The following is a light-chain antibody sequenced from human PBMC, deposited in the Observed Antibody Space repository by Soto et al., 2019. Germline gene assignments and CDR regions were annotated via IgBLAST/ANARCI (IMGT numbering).Light chain of an antibody. J-gene: IGKJ4*02. Sequence: DIQMTQSPSSLSASVGDEVTITCRASQTIMTYLNWYQLKPGKPPRFXIYAASSLQSGVPSRFSGSGSGTDVTLTISSLQPEDFATYSCQQSYNSPQTVGRGTKVEI. V-gene: IGKV1-39*01. CDR1: QTIMTY. CDR3: QQSYNSPQT. CDR2: AAS.